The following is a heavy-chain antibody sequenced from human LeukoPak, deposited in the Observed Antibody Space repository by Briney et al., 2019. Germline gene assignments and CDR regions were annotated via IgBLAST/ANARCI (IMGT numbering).Heavy chain of an antibody. CDR2: INAGNGNT. J-gene: IGHJ5*02. CDR1: GGTFSSYA. CDR3: ARGIHANYNWFDP. D-gene: IGHD4/OR15-4a*01. V-gene: IGHV1-3*01. Sequence: ASVKVSCKASGGTFSSYAISWVRQAPGQRLEWMGWINAGNGNTKYSQKFQGRVTITRDTSASTAYMELSSLRSEDTAVYYCARGIHANYNWFDPWGQGTLVTVSS.